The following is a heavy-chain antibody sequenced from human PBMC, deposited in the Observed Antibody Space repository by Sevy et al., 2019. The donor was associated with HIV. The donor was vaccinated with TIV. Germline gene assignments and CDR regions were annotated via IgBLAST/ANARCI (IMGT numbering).Heavy chain of an antibody. Sequence: SETLSLTCTVSGGSSSNYYWSWIRQPPGKGLEWIGYISYSGSTNHNPSLKSRVTITVDTSKNQFSLKLSSVTAADTAVYFCARADYGDYVGYFDYWGQGTLVTVSS. CDR3: ARADYGDYVGYFDY. V-gene: IGHV4-59*13. CDR2: ISYSGST. CDR1: GGSSSNYY. J-gene: IGHJ4*02. D-gene: IGHD4-17*01.